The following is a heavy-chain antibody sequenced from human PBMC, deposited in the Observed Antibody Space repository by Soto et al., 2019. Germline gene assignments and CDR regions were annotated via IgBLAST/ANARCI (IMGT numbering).Heavy chain of an antibody. CDR3: ASLGGYCSSTSCYAPRGYYYYGMDV. CDR2: INHSGST. CDR1: GGSFSGYY. Sequence: QVQLQQWGAGLLKPSETLSLTCAVYGGSFSGYYWSWIRQPPGKGLEWIGEINHSGSTNYNPSLKSRVTISVDTSKNQFSLKLSSVTAADTAVYYCASLGGYCSSTSCYAPRGYYYYGMDVWGQGTTVTVSS. J-gene: IGHJ6*02. V-gene: IGHV4-34*01. D-gene: IGHD2-2*01.